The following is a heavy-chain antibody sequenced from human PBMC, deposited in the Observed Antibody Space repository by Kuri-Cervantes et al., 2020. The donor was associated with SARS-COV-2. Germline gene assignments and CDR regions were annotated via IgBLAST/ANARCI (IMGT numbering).Heavy chain of an antibody. V-gene: IGHV4-38-2*01. J-gene: IGHJ3*02. Sequence: SETLSLTCAVSGYSISSGYYWGWIRQPPVKGLEWIGSMYHSGSTYYNLSLKSRVTISVDTSKDQFSLKLSSVTAADTAVYYCARQRARADIWGQGTMVTVSS. CDR3: ARQRARADI. CDR1: GYSISSGYY. CDR2: MYHSGST.